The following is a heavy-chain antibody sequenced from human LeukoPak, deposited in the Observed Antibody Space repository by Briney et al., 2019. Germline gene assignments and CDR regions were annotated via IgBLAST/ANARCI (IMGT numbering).Heavy chain of an antibody. CDR1: GFTFSSYA. D-gene: IGHD2-21*02. Sequence: GGSLRLSCAASGFTFSSYAMSWVRQAPGKGQEWVSAISGSGGSTHYADSVKGRFTISRDNSKNTLYLQMNGLRAEDTAVYYCAKDRQYCADDCYSLVDYWGQGTLVTVSS. J-gene: IGHJ4*02. CDR2: ISGSGGST. V-gene: IGHV3-23*01. CDR3: AKDRQYCADDCYSLVDY.